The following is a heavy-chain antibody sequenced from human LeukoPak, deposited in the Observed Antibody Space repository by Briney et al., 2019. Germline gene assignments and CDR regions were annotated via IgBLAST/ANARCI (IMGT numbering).Heavy chain of an antibody. D-gene: IGHD6-19*01. Sequence: PSETLSLTCTVSGGSISSSSYYWGWIRQPPGKGLEWIGEINHSGSTNYNPSLKSRVTISVDTSKNQFSLKLSSVTAADTAVYYCASRIRNWHSSGWYGGENYFDYWGQGTLVTVSS. CDR2: INHSGST. CDR1: GGSISSSSYY. V-gene: IGHV4-39*07. J-gene: IGHJ4*02. CDR3: ASRIRNWHSSGWYGGENYFDY.